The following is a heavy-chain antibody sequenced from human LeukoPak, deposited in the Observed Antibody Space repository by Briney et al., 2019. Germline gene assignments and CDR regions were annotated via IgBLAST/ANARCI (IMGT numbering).Heavy chain of an antibody. Sequence: SETLSLTCTISGGSISSSSYYWGWIRQPPGKGLEWIGSIYYSGSTYYNPSLKSRVTISVDTSKNQFSLKLSSVTAADTAVYYCARHVTDYYGSGSYYNAVDYWGQGTLVTVSS. CDR2: IYYSGST. CDR1: GGSISSSSYY. D-gene: IGHD3-10*01. V-gene: IGHV4-39*01. J-gene: IGHJ4*02. CDR3: ARHVTDYYGSGSYYNAVDY.